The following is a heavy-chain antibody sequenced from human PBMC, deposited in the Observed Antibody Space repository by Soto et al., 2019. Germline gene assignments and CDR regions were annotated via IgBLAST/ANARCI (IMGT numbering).Heavy chain of an antibody. CDR2: ISGSGGST. CDR3: ASRGSGSYYDY. J-gene: IGHJ4*02. CDR1: GFTFSSYA. D-gene: IGHD1-26*01. V-gene: IGHV3-23*01. Sequence: EVQLLESGGGLVQPGGSLRLSCAASGFTFSSYAMRWVRQAPGKGLEWVSAISGSGGSTYYADSVKGRFTISRDNSKNTLYLQMNGLRAEATAGYYCASRGSGSYYDYWGQGNLVTVSS.